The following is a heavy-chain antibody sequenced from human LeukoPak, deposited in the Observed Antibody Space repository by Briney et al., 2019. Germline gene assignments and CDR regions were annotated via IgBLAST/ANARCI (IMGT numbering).Heavy chain of an antibody. CDR2: ISSSGSTI. CDR1: GFTFSRYA. CDR3: ARVYSSGWSY. D-gene: IGHD6-19*01. J-gene: IGHJ4*02. Sequence: TGGSLRLSCAASGFTFSRYAMNWVRQAPGKGLEWVSYISSSGSTIYYADSVKGRFTISRDNAKKSLYLQMNSLRAEDTAVYYCARVYSSGWSYWGQGTLVTVSS. V-gene: IGHV3-48*03.